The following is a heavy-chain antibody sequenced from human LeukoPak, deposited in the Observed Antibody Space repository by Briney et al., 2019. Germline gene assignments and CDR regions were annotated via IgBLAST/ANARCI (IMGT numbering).Heavy chain of an antibody. J-gene: IGHJ4*02. CDR3: ARLYILHSEGLYYFDY. CDR2: IYPGDSDT. CDR1: GYSFTGYW. D-gene: IGHD1-14*01. Sequence: GESLKISCKGSGYSFTGYWLGWVRQMPGKGLEWMGIIYPGDSDTRYSPSLQGQVTMSADKSISTAYLQWSSLQASDTAIYYCARLYILHSEGLYYFDYWGQGTVVTVSS. V-gene: IGHV5-51*01.